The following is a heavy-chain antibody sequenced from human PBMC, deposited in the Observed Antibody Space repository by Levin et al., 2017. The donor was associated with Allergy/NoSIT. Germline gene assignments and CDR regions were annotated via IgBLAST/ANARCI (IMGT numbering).Heavy chain of an antibody. V-gene: IGHV4-39*01. CDR3: ASRPEGVGAHFDY. D-gene: IGHD3-10*01. CDR2: IYYSGST. J-gene: IGHJ4*02. Sequence: SETLSLTCTVSGGSISSSSYYWGWIRQPPGKGLEWIGSIYYSGSTYYNPSLKSRVTISVDTSKNQFSLKLSSVTAADTAVYYCASRPEGVGAHFDYWGQGTLVTVSS. CDR1: GGSISSSSYY.